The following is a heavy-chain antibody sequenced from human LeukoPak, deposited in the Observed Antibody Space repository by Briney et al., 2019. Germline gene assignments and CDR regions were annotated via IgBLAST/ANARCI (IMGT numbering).Heavy chain of an antibody. V-gene: IGHV1-8*01. D-gene: IGHD3-10*01. CDR2: MNPNSGNT. CDR3: ARRSGYYYGSGSYEDFYYYYYMDV. Sequence: ASVKVPFKASGYTFTSYDINWVRQATGQGFEWMGWMNPNSGNTGYAQKFQGRVTMTRNTSISTAYMELSSLRSEDTAVYYCARRSGYYYGSGSYEDFYYYYYMDVWGKGTTVTVSS. J-gene: IGHJ6*03. CDR1: GYTFTSYD.